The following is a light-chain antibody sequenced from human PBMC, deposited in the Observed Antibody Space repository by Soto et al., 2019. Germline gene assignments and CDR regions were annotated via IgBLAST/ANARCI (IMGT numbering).Light chain of an antibody. V-gene: IGKV3-20*01. CDR3: HQYGSSSRT. CDR1: QSASNNY. Sequence: EIVLTQSPGTLSLSPGEIATLSCRASQSASNNYLAWYQQKPGQAPRLLIYGASNRATGIPDRFSGSGSGTDFTLPISRLEPEDFAVYYCHQYGSSSRTFGQGTKVDIK. J-gene: IGKJ1*01. CDR2: GAS.